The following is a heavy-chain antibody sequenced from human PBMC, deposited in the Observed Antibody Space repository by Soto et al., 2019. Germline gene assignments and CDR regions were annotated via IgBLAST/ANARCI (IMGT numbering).Heavy chain of an antibody. Sequence: EVQLLESGGGLVQPGGSLRLSCAASGFAFSSYAMRWVRQAPGKGLEWVSAISGSGGSTYYADSVKGRFTISRDNSKNTMYLQMNSLRAEDTAVYYCARRGSGIYDDYWGQGPLVTVSS. J-gene: IGHJ4*02. CDR2: ISGSGGST. V-gene: IGHV3-23*01. CDR3: ARRGSGIYDDY. D-gene: IGHD1-26*01. CDR1: GFAFSSYA.